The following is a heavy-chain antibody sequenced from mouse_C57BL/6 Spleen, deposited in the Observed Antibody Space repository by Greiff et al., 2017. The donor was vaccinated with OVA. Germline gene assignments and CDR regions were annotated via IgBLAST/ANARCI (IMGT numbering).Heavy chain of an antibody. CDR2: ISAGGSYT. CDR1: GFTFSGYA. J-gene: IGHJ3*01. Sequence: EVKLMESGGGLVKPGGSLKLSCAASGFTFSGYAMSWVSQTPEKRLEWVATISAGGSYTYYPDHVKGRVTISRDNATNNLDLQMSHLKSEDTAMYYCASDYSYCSCYAYWGQGILVSVAA. D-gene: IGHD2-12*01. CDR3: ASDYSYCSCYAY. V-gene: IGHV5-4*03.